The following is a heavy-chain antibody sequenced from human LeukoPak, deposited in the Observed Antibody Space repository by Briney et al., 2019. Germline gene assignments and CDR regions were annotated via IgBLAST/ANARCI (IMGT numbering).Heavy chain of an antibody. D-gene: IGHD1-1*01. CDR1: GGSFSGYC. J-gene: IGHJ4*02. CDR3: ARGWRNFDY. CDR2: INHSGST. V-gene: IGHV4-34*01. Sequence: PSETLSLTCDVYGGSFSGYCWSWIRQPPGKGLEWIGEINHSGSTNYNPSLKSRVTISVDTSKNQFSLKLSSVTAADTAVYYCARGWRNFDYWGQGTLVTVSS.